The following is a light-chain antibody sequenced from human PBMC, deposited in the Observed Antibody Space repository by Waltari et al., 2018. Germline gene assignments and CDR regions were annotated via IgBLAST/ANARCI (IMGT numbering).Light chain of an antibody. J-gene: IGLJ2*01. V-gene: IGLV2-23*02. CDR1: SSDVGNYNL. CDR3: CSYAGDRSVL. CDR2: EVS. Sequence: QSSLTQPASVSGSPGQSITVSCTGTSSDVGNYNLVSWYQQHPGNAPKLLIYEVSQRPSGVSNRFSRSKSGTTASLTVSGLQAEDEAIYFCCSYAGDRSVLFGGGTKLTVL.